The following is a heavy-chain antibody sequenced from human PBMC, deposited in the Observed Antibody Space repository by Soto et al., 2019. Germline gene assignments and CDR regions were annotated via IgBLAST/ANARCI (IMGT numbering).Heavy chain of an antibody. D-gene: IGHD3-3*01. V-gene: IGHV4-30-2*01. CDR2: IYHSGST. J-gene: IGHJ5*01. Sequence: SETLSLTWVVSGGSIRSGGHFWSWIRQEQGKGLEWIGYIYHSGSTYYNPSLKRRVTISVERSKNQFSLKLSYVTAADTAVYYCPTPFPAIFVMVPPPTEFYPWAQRALVPVSS. CDR3: PTPFPAIFVMVPPPTEFYP. CDR1: GGSIRSGGHF.